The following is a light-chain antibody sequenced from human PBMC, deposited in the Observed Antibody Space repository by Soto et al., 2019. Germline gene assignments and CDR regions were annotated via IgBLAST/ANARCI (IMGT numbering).Light chain of an antibody. CDR1: ESISTN. Sequence: EREVTQSPANLSVSPGERATLSCRARESISTNLAWYQQKPGQAPRLLIYSASTRPTGVPARFSGSGSGRDFTLTINSLQSEDFAVYYCQQYNAWPLAFGGGTKVEI. CDR3: QQYNAWPLA. CDR2: SAS. J-gene: IGKJ4*01. V-gene: IGKV3-15*01.